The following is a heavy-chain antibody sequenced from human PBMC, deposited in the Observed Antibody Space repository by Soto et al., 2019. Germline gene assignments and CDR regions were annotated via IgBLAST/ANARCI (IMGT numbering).Heavy chain of an antibody. CDR1: GFTFSSYA. CDR2: ISGSGGST. V-gene: IGHV3-23*01. J-gene: IGHJ4*02. D-gene: IGHD1-1*01. Sequence: PGESLKISCAASGFTFSSYAMSWVRQAPGKGLEWVSAISGSGGSTYYADSVKGRFTISRDNSKNTLYLQMNSLRAEDTAVYYCAKDPRLQFDYWGQGTLVTVSS. CDR3: AKDPRLQFDY.